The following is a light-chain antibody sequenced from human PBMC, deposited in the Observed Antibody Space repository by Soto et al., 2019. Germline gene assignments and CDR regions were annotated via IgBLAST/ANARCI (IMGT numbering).Light chain of an antibody. Sequence: DIQMTQSPSTLSASVGDRVTITCRASQSISHFLAWYQQKPGKVPKLLIYDASNLGSGVPSRFSGSGSGTDFTLTISGLQPDDFTTYDCQQYTSYSRAFGQGTNVDLK. J-gene: IGKJ1*01. CDR1: QSISHF. V-gene: IGKV1-5*01. CDR2: DAS. CDR3: QQYTSYSRA.